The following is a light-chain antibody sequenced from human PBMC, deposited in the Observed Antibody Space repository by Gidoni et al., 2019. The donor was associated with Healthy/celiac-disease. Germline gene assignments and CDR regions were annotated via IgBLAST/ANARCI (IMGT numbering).Light chain of an antibody. CDR3: QQYYSTPPT. CDR2: WAS. CDR1: QSVLYSSNNQNY. V-gene: IGKV4-1*01. Sequence: DIVMPQSPDSLAMSLGERATINCKSSQSVLYSSNNQNYLAWYQQKTGQPPKLLIYWASTRESGVPDRFSGSGSGTDFTLTISSLQAEDVAVYYCQQYYSTPPTFGQGTKVEIK. J-gene: IGKJ1*01.